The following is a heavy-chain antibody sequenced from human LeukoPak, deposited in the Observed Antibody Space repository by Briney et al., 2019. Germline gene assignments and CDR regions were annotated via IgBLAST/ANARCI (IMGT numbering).Heavy chain of an antibody. CDR3: ARGEYYYDSSGYFGPRYYYYYMDV. D-gene: IGHD3-22*01. J-gene: IGHJ6*03. Sequence: SETLSLTCTVSGGSISSYYWSWIRQPPGKGLEWIGYIYYSGSTNYNPSLKSRVTISVDTSKNQFSLKLSSVTAADTAVHYCARGEYYYDSSGYFGPRYYYYYMDVWGKGTTVTVSS. CDR2: IYYSGST. V-gene: IGHV4-59*01. CDR1: GGSISSYY.